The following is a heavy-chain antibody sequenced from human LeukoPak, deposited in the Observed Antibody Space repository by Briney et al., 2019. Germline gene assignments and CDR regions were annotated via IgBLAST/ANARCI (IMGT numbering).Heavy chain of an antibody. D-gene: IGHD5-24*01. CDR2: IFSNGDT. V-gene: IGHV3-53*01. CDR3: TRDQMNY. CDR1: EFTVSRNY. Sequence: GGSLRLSCTASEFTVSRNYMLWVRQAPGKGLEWVSLIFSNGDTHYADSVKGRYTISRDTSKNTVSLQMNSLRVEDTAMYYCTRDQMNYWGQGTLVTVSS. J-gene: IGHJ4*02.